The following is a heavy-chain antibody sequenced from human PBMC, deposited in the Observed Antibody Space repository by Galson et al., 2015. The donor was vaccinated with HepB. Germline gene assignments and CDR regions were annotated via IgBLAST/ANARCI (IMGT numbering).Heavy chain of an antibody. CDR3: VKDQSRWGFDVFDI. V-gene: IGHV3-64D*06. Sequence: SLRLSCAAPGFTLSSYAMHWVRQAPGKGLQYVSAISSNGGSTYYADSVRGRFTISRDNSNNTLYLQMSSLRAEDTAVYYCVKDQSRWGFDVFDIWGQGTMVTVSS. D-gene: IGHD7-27*01. CDR2: ISSNGGST. J-gene: IGHJ3*02. CDR1: GFTLSSYA.